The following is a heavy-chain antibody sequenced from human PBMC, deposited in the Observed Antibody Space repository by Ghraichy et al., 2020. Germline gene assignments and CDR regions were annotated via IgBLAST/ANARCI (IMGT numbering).Heavy chain of an antibody. CDR2: ISGSGGST. D-gene: IGHD5-24*01. V-gene: IGHV3-23*01. CDR3: AKDLWSGRDGYNLDAFHI. CDR1: GFTFSTYA. J-gene: IGHJ3*02. Sequence: GGSLSLSCAASGFTFSTYAMSWVRQAPEKGLDWVSTISGSGGSTYYADSVKGRFTISRDNSKNTLNLQMNSLRAEDTAIYYCAKDLWSGRDGYNLDAFHIWGQGTMVTVSS.